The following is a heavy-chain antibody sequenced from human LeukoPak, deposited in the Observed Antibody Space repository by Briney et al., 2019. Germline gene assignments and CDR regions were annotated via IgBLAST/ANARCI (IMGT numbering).Heavy chain of an antibody. Sequence: GGSLRLSCTASGFTFSSYSMSWVRQAPGKGLEWVSHISSSTISSTSSIIYYVDSVKGRFTISRDNAKNSLSLQMNSLRAEDTAVYYCARETSGDVYTLGNFDYWGQGTLVTVSS. CDR2: ISSSTISSTSSII. V-gene: IGHV3-48*04. CDR1: GFTFSSYS. D-gene: IGHD2-8*02. J-gene: IGHJ4*02. CDR3: ARETSGDVYTLGNFDY.